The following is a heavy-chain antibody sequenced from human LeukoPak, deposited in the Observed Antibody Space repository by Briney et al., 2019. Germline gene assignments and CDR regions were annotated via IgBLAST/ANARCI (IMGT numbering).Heavy chain of an antibody. J-gene: IGHJ4*02. Sequence: SETLSLTCTVSGGSINTPNYYWGWIRQTPGKGLEWIGNIFYSGGTYYSPSLTSRVTILVDMSKNQFSLKLSSVTAADTAVYYCARVTGYMIEDYFDSWGQGTLVTVSS. D-gene: IGHD3-22*01. CDR2: IFYSGGT. V-gene: IGHV4-39*07. CDR3: ARVTGYMIEDYFDS. CDR1: GGSINTPNYY.